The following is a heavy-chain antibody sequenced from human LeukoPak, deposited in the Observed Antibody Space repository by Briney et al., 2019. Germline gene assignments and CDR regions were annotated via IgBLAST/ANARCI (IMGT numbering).Heavy chain of an antibody. D-gene: IGHD3-22*01. CDR2: IYYSGST. J-gene: IGHJ6*02. CDR3: ARDSMSYYYDSSGYYYRYYGMDV. Sequence: SETLSLTCAVSGGSVSSGSYYWSWIRQPPGKGLEWIGYIYYSGSTNYNPSLKSRVTISVDTSKNQFSLKLSSVTAADTAVYYCARDSMSYYYDSSGYYYRYYGMDVWGQGTTVTVSS. V-gene: IGHV4-61*01. CDR1: GGSVSSGSYY.